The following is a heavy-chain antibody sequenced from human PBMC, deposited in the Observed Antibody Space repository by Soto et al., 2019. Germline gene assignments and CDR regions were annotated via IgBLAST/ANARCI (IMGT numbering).Heavy chain of an antibody. CDR1: GFTFSGSA. V-gene: IGHV3-73*02. J-gene: IGHJ6*02. CDR3: TSSALIDYYYYYGMDV. Sequence: EVQLVESGGGLVQPGGSLKLSCAASGFTFSGSAMHWVRQASGKGLEWVGRIRSKANSYATAYAASVKGRFTISRDDSKNTAYLQMNGLKTEDTAVYYCTSSALIDYYYYYGMDVWGQGTTVTVSS. D-gene: IGHD3-22*01. CDR2: IRSKANSYAT.